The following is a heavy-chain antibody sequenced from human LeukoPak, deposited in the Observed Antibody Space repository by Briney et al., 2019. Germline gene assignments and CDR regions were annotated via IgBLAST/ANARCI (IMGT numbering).Heavy chain of an antibody. CDR2: FDPEDGET. CDR1: GYTFTSYG. Sequence: ASVKVSCKASGYTFTSYGISWVRQAPGKGLEWMGGFDPEDGETIYAQKFQGRVTMTRDTSISTAYMELSGLRSDDTAVYYCARGPHWDPHFDYWGQGTLVTVSS. V-gene: IGHV1-2*02. D-gene: IGHD7-27*01. CDR3: ARGPHWDPHFDY. J-gene: IGHJ4*02.